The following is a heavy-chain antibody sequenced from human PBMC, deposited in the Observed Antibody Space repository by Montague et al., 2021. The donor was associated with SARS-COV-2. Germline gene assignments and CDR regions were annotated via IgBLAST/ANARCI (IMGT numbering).Heavy chain of an antibody. V-gene: IGHV4-34*01. CDR2: INHSGST. CDR3: VVVVPAMRPRSDY. D-gene: IGHD3-22*01. Sequence: SETRSLTCAVYGGSFSVYYWSWIRQPPGKGLEWIGEINHSGSTNYNPSLKSRVTISSDTSKNQFSLKLNSVTAADTAVYFCVVVVPAMRPRSDYWGQGTLVTVSS. CDR1: GGSFSVYY. J-gene: IGHJ4*02.